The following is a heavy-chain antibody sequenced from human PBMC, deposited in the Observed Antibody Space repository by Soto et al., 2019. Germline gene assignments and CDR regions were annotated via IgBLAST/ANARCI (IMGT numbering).Heavy chain of an antibody. D-gene: IGHD3-3*01. J-gene: IGHJ5*02. CDR3: ARTNYDFWSGNNWFDP. Sequence: SETLSLTCAVSGYSISSSNWWGWIRQPPGKGLEWIGYIYYSGSTYYNPSLKSRVTMSVDTSKNQFSLKLSSVTAVDTAVYYCARTNYDFWSGNNWFDPWGQGTLVTVSS. CDR1: GYSISSSNW. V-gene: IGHV4-28*01. CDR2: IYYSGST.